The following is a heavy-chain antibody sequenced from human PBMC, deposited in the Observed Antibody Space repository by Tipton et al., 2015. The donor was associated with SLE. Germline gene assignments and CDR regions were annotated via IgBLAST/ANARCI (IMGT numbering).Heavy chain of an antibody. CDR2: ISSSSTFL. CDR3: AREFGLRWPPGHFDY. V-gene: IGHV3-21*01. D-gene: IGHD5-24*01. J-gene: IGHJ4*02. CDR1: GFTFSGYS. Sequence: SLRLSCEASGFTFSGYSMNWVRQAPGKGLEWVSSISSSSTFLYYADSVKGRFTISRDNAKNSLYLQMNSLRAEDTAVYYCAREFGLRWPPGHFDYWGQGTLVTVSS.